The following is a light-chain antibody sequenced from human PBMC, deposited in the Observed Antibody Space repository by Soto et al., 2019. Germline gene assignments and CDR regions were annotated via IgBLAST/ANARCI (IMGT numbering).Light chain of an antibody. J-gene: IGKJ2*01. CDR3: LQDYNYPYT. V-gene: IGKV1-6*01. Sequence: AIQMTQSPSSLSASVGDRVTITCRASQAIRNDLGWYQQKPGKAPKLLIYAVSFLQSGVPSRFSGSGSGTDVTLTISSLQPEDFATYYCLQDYNYPYTFGQGTKLEIK. CDR2: AVS. CDR1: QAIRND.